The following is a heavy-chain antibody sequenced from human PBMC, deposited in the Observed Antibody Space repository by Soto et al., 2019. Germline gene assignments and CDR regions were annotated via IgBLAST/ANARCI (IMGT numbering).Heavy chain of an antibody. V-gene: IGHV4-61*01. D-gene: IGHD3-9*01. CDR3: ARGSQEGTIFWSRNDYYFDY. Sequence: SETLSLTCTVSGGSFSSDSYYWSWIRQPPGKGLEWIGYIYYSGSTNYNPSLKSRVTISVDTSKNQFSLKLSSVTAADTAVYYCARGSQEGTIFWSRNDYYFDYWGLGALVTVSS. CDR2: IYYSGST. J-gene: IGHJ4*02. CDR1: GGSFSSDSYY.